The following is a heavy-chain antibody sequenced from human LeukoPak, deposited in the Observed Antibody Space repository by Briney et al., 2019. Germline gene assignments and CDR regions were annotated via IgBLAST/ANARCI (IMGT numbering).Heavy chain of an antibody. V-gene: IGHV1-69*04. Sequence: SVKVSCKASGGTFSSYSVAWVRQAPGKGLEWMGRIIPSLGMTNYAPTFQGRVTVTADKSTGTTYMEFRSLNFDDMAVYYCARGWGGYWDVWGQGSSVAVSS. J-gene: IGHJ6*02. D-gene: IGHD3-3*01. CDR2: IIPSLGMT. CDR3: ARGWGGYWDV. CDR1: GGTFSSYS.